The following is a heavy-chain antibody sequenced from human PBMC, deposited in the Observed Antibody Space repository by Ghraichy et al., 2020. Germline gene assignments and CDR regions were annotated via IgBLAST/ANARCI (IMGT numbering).Heavy chain of an antibody. CDR1: GGSIGHYY. D-gene: IGHD2-15*01. CDR2: MYYSGNS. CDR3: ARGVGYCSGDSCLKYYFDW. V-gene: IGHV4-59*01. Sequence: SETLSLTCTVSGGSIGHYYWSWLRQPPGKGLEWIGYMYYSGNSHYKPSLKTRVTISIDTSKNQFSLKLRPVTAADTAVYYCARGVGYCSGDSCLKYYFDWWGQGTLVSVSS. J-gene: IGHJ4*02.